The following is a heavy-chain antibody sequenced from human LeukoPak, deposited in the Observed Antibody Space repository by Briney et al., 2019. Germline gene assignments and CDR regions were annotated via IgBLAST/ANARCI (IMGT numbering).Heavy chain of an antibody. CDR1: GFTVSSNY. D-gene: IGHD2-21*02. CDR3: ARASFGGDWLYFDL. V-gene: IGHV3-66*01. CDR2: IYSGGST. Sequence: PGGSLRLSCSASGFTVSSNYMSWVRQAPAKGLEWVSVIYSGGSTYYADSVKGRFTISRDNSKNTLYLQMNSLRAEDTAVYYCARASFGGDWLYFDLWGRGTLVTVSS. J-gene: IGHJ2*01.